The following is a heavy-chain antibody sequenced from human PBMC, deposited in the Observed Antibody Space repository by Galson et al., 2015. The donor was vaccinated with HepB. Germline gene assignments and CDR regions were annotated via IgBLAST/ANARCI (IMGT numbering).Heavy chain of an antibody. Sequence: SLRLSCAASGFTFSSYWMSWVRQAPGKGLEWVANIKQDGSEKYYVDSVKGRFTISRDNAKNSLYLQMNSLRAEDTAVYYCARNGYCSSTSCWDAFDIWGQGTMVTVSS. D-gene: IGHD2-2*01. J-gene: IGHJ3*02. CDR2: IKQDGSEK. V-gene: IGHV3-7*01. CDR1: GFTFSSYW. CDR3: ARNGYCSSTSCWDAFDI.